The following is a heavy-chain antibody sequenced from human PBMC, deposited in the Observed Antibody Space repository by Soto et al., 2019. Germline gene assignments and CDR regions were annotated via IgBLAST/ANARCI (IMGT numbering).Heavy chain of an antibody. Sequence: GGSLRLSCATSGFTFSNYRMNWVREAPGKGLEWVASISGSGKDTFYRDSVKGRFTISRDNAESSLVLQMNSLTVDDTAVYHCARVHLVRTSSYYCGMDVWGPGTTVTVSS. D-gene: IGHD6-6*01. CDR3: ARVHLVRTSSYYCGMDV. CDR2: ISGSGKDT. J-gene: IGHJ6*02. V-gene: IGHV3-21*06. CDR1: GFTFSNYR.